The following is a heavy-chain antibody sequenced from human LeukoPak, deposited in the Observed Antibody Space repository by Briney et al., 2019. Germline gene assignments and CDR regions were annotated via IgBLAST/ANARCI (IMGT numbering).Heavy chain of an antibody. V-gene: IGHV4-30-4*01. CDR1: GGSISSGVYY. Sequence: SETLSLTCTVSGGSISSGVYYWSWIRQPPGKGLEWIGYIYYSGSTYYNPSLKSRVTISVDTSKNQFSLKLSSVTAADTAVYYCARGDYVGNWFDPWGQGTLVTVSS. D-gene: IGHD4-17*01. CDR3: ARGDYVGNWFDP. CDR2: IYYSGST. J-gene: IGHJ5*02.